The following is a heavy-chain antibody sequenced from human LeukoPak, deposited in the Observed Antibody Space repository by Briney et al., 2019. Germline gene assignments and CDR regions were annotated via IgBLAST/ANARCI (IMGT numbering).Heavy chain of an antibody. J-gene: IGHJ4*02. CDR2: ISYDGSNK. D-gene: IGHD3-22*01. CDR3: AKEAFESSGSSDY. CDR1: GFTFSNYG. V-gene: IGHV3-30*18. Sequence: GGSLRLSCAVSGFTFSNYGMHWVRQAPGKGLEWVAVISYDGSNKYYADSVKGRFTISRDNSKNTLYLQMNSLRAEETAVYYCAKEAFESSGSSDYWGQGTLVTVSS.